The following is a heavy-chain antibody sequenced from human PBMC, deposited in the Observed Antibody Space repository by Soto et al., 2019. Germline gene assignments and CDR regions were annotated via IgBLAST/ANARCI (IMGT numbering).Heavy chain of an antibody. CDR1: GYTFTDYG. CDR2: ISAYNGNT. V-gene: IGHV1-18*04. D-gene: IGHD2-2*01. Sequence: ASVKVSCKASGYTFTDYGISWVRQAPGRGLEWIGWISAYNGNTNNAQKLQDRVTMTTDSSTSTAYMELRSLRSDDTAVYYCARVGDIVVVGPWFDPWGQGTLVTVSS. CDR3: ARVGDIVVVGPWFDP. J-gene: IGHJ5*02.